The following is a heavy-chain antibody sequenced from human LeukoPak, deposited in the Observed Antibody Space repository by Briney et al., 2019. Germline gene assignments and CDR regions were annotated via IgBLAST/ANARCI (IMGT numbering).Heavy chain of an antibody. CDR1: GFSFSIYA. CDR2: ISGSGGST. J-gene: IGHJ2*01. CDR3: AKALSSSFYYFDL. Sequence: GGSLRLSCAASGFSFSIYAMSWVRQAPGKGLEWVSTISGSGGSTYYADSVKGRFTISRDNSRNTLYLQMNSLRAEDTAIYYCAKALSSSFYYFDLGGRGTLVTVSS. V-gene: IGHV3-23*01. D-gene: IGHD3-16*02.